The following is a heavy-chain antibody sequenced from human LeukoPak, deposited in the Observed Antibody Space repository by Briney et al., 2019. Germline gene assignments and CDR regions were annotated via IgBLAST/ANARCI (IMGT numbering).Heavy chain of an antibody. J-gene: IGHJ4*02. Sequence: QSGRSLRLSCAASGFTFSSYGMHWVRQAPGKGLEWVAVVSYDGSNKYYADSVKGRFTISRDNSKNTLYLQMNSLRPEDTAVYYCAKDSYYGSGSYFYFDYWGQGTLVTVSS. D-gene: IGHD3-10*01. CDR1: GFTFSSYG. CDR3: AKDSYYGSGSYFYFDY. CDR2: VSYDGSNK. V-gene: IGHV3-30*18.